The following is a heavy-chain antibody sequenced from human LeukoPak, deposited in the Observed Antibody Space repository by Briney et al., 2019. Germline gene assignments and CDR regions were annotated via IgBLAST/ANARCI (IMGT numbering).Heavy chain of an antibody. CDR3: ARALDRIVGATLIFDY. J-gene: IGHJ4*02. CDR2: SYYSGST. Sequence: SETLSLTCTVSGGSISSYYWGWIRQPPGKGLEWIGSSYYSGSTYYNPSLKSRVTISVDTSKNQFSLKLSSVTAADTAVYYCARALDRIVGATLIFDYWGQGTLVTVSS. V-gene: IGHV4-39*07. D-gene: IGHD1-26*01. CDR1: GGSISSYY.